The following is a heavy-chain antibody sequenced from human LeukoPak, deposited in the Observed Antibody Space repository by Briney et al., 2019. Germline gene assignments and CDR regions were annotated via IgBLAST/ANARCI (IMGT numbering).Heavy chain of an antibody. Sequence: GGSLRLSCAASGFTFSSYGMYWVRQAPGKGLEWLAFIRFDGSNKQYADSVKGRFTISRDNSKNTLYLQMNSLRAEDTAVYYCAKPTDYYDTSGPFDCWGQGTLVTVSS. CDR3: AKPTDYYDTSGPFDC. J-gene: IGHJ4*02. CDR2: IRFDGSNK. D-gene: IGHD3-22*01. V-gene: IGHV3-30*02. CDR1: GFTFSSYG.